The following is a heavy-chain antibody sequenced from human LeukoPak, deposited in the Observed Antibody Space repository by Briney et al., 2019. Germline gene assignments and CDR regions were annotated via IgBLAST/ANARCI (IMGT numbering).Heavy chain of an antibody. CDR3: ARLATYYYYGMDV. Sequence: GGSLRLSCAASEFTVSSNYMSWVRQAPGKGLEWVSVIYSGGSTYYADSVKGRFTISRDNSKNTLYLQMNSLRAEDTAVYYCARLATYYYYGMDVWGQGTTVTVSS. CDR1: EFTVSSNY. V-gene: IGHV3-53*01. D-gene: IGHD2-15*01. J-gene: IGHJ6*02. CDR2: IYSGGST.